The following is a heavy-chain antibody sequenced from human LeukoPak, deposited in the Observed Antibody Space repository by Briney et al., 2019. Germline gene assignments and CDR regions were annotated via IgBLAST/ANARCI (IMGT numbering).Heavy chain of an antibody. Sequence: SETLSLTCTVSGGSISSYYWSWIRQPPGKGLEWIGYIYYSGSTNYNPSLKSRVTISVDTSKNQFSLKLSSVTAADTAVYYCARGSALLALSFDYWGQGTLVTVSS. CDR3: ARGSALLALSFDY. V-gene: IGHV4-59*01. D-gene: IGHD2-15*01. J-gene: IGHJ4*02. CDR1: GGSISSYY. CDR2: IYYSGST.